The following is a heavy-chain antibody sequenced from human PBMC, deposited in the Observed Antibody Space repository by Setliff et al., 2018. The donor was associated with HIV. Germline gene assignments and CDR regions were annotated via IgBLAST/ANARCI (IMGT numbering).Heavy chain of an antibody. CDR1: GFSLSTTGMC. Sequence: SGPTLVNPTQTLTLTCTFYGFSLSTTGMCVTWIRQPPGKALEWLARIDWDDDKYYSTSLKTRLTISKDTSKNQVVLTMTNMDPVDTATYYCSRTLTNFWSGYYQTDWCQGTLVTVSS. CDR2: IDWDDDK. CDR3: SRTLTNFWSGYYQTD. V-gene: IGHV2-70*11. D-gene: IGHD3-3*01. J-gene: IGHJ4*02.